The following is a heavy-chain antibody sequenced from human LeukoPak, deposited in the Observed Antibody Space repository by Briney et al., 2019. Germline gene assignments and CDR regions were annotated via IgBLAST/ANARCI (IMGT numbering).Heavy chain of an antibody. CDR1: GFTFSSYA. V-gene: IGHV3-11*01. CDR3: AREAYYYDSSGYNYGGNFDY. D-gene: IGHD3-22*01. Sequence: PGGSLRLSCAASGFTFSSYAMSWIRQAPGKGLEWVSYISSSGSTIYYADSVKGRFTISRDNAKNSLYLQMNSLRAEDTAVYYCAREAYYYDSSGYNYGGNFDYWGQGTLVTVSS. CDR2: ISSSGSTI. J-gene: IGHJ4*02.